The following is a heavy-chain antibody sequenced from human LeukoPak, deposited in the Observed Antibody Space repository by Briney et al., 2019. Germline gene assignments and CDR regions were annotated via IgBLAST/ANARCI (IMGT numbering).Heavy chain of an antibody. Sequence: GGSLRLSCAASGFTLSTYAMSWVRQAPGKGLEWVSTISGSGGATYYADSVKGRFTISRDNSKNTLYLQMNSLRAEDTAVYYCAKGWLKFDYWGQGTLVTVSS. CDR3: AKGWLKFDY. D-gene: IGHD5-12*01. CDR2: ISGSGGAT. V-gene: IGHV3-23*01. CDR1: GFTLSTYA. J-gene: IGHJ4*02.